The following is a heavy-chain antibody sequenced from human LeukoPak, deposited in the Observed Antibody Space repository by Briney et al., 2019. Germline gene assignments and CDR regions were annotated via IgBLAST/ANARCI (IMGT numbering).Heavy chain of an antibody. Sequence: GVPLRLSCSASGLTVRKNYMMGLGQPPGKGLEGVSDIYGGGSTDYADSVKGRLTVSRDNSKNTLYLLMNSLRAEDTAVYYCARAPFTYDSSGDSFDIWGEGTMGTVSS. CDR1: GLTVRKNY. V-gene: IGHV3-66*01. CDR3: ARAPFTYDSSGDSFDI. J-gene: IGHJ3*02. CDR2: IYGGGST. D-gene: IGHD3-22*01.